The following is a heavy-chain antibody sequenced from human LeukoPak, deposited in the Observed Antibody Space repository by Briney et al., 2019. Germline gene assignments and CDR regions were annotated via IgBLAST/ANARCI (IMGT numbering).Heavy chain of an antibody. CDR2: ISWNSGSI. V-gene: IGHV3-9*01. CDR3: PGFMFREVIKPPFAY. Sequence: GGSLRLSCAASGFTFDDYAMHWVRQAPGKGLEWVSGISWNSGSIDYADSVKDRFTISRDNAKNSLYLQMNSLRAEDTALYNWPGFMFREVIKPPFAYWGQEPLVTVS. J-gene: IGHJ4*02. CDR1: GFTFDDYA. D-gene: IGHD3-10*01.